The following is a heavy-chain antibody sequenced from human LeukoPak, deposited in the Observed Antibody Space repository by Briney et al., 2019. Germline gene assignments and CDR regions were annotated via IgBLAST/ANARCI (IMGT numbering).Heavy chain of an antibody. J-gene: IGHJ4*02. CDR1: GGSISSYY. CDR2: IYYSGST. D-gene: IGHD2/OR15-2a*01. V-gene: IGHV4-59*01. Sequence: SETLSLTCTVSGGSISSYYWSWIRQPPGKGVEWIGYIYYSGSTNYNPSLKSRVTISVDTSKNQFSLKLSSVTAADTAVYYCAKDSAKKYDDYWGQGTLVTVSS. CDR3: AKDSAKKYDDY.